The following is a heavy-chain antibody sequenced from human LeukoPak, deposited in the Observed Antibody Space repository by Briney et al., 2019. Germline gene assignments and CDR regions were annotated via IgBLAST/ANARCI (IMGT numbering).Heavy chain of an antibody. V-gene: IGHV3-33*01. CDR2: IWYDGSKK. J-gene: IGHJ4*02. CDR3: ARRDGDNDRGFDY. D-gene: IGHD4-23*01. CDR1: GFSFSSHG. Sequence: GGSLRLSCAASGFSFSSHGMHWVRQAPGKGLEWVALIWYDGSKKYYAESVKGRFTISRDNSKNTLYLQMNSLRAEDTAVYYCARRDGDNDRGFDYWGQGTLVTVSS.